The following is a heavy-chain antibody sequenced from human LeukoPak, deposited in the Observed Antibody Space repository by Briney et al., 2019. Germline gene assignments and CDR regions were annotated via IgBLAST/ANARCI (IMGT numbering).Heavy chain of an antibody. CDR3: AKDGGVTMVRGVIYYYYYMDV. CDR2: IWYDGSNK. D-gene: IGHD3-10*01. Sequence: PGGSLRLSCAASGFTFSSYGMHWVRQAPGKGLEWVAVIWYDGSNKYYADSVKGRFTISRDNSKNTLYLQMNSLRAEDTAAYYRAKDGGVTMVRGVIYYYYYMDVWGKGTTVTVSS. J-gene: IGHJ6*03. V-gene: IGHV3-33*06. CDR1: GFTFSSYG.